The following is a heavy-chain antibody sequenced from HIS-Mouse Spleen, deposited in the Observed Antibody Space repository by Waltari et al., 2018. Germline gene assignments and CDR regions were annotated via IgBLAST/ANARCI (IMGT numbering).Heavy chain of an antibody. CDR2: ISYDGSNK. CDR1: GFPFSSYG. V-gene: IGHV3-33*06. J-gene: IGHJ3*02. D-gene: IGHD3-22*01. CDR3: AKDVLVVINSSAFDI. Sequence: QVQLVESGGGVVQPGRSLRLSCAASGFPFSSYGSTWVRQARGKGLEWGAVISYDGSNKYYADSVKGRFTISRDNSKNTLYLQMNSLRAEDTAVYYCAKDVLVVINSSAFDIWGQGTMVTVSS.